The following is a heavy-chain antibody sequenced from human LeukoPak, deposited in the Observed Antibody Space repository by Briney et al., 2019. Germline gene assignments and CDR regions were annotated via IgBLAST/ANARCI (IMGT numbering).Heavy chain of an antibody. D-gene: IGHD1-26*01. CDR1: GFTVSSNY. J-gene: IGHJ3*02. Sequence: GGSLRLSCAASGFTVSSNYMSWVRQAPGKGLEWVSVIYSGGSTYYADSVKGRFTISRHNSKNTLYLQMNSLRAEDTAVYYCAREPYSGSYADAFDIWGQGTMVTVSS. CDR3: AREPYSGSYADAFDI. CDR2: IYSGGST. V-gene: IGHV3-53*04.